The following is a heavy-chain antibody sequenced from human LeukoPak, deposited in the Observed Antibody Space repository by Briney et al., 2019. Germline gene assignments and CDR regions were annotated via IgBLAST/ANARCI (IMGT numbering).Heavy chain of an antibody. J-gene: IGHJ5*02. V-gene: IGHV4-34*01. CDR2: INHSGST. CDR1: GGSFSGYY. CDR3: ARAGYGDFNWFDP. D-gene: IGHD4-17*01. Sequence: SETLSLTCAVYGGSFSGYYWSWIRQPPGKGLEWIGEINHSGSTNYNPSLKSRVTISVDTSKNQFSLKLSSVTAADTAVYYRARAGYGDFNWFDPWGQGTLVTVSS.